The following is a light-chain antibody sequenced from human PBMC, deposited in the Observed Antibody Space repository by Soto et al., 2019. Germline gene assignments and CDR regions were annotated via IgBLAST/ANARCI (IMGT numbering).Light chain of an antibody. Sequence: EVVLTQSPGTLSLSPGERATLSCRASQAVSSILLAWYQQKPGQAPRLLIYGASSRATGIPDRFSGSGSGTDFTLTVSGLEPEDFAVYYCQQHGTSPIFGGGTKVEIK. CDR2: GAS. CDR3: QQHGTSPI. CDR1: QAVSSIL. J-gene: IGKJ4*01. V-gene: IGKV3-20*01.